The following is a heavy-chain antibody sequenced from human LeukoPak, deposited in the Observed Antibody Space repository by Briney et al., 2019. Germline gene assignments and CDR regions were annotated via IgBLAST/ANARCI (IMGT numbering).Heavy chain of an antibody. CDR2: INHSGST. CDR1: GGSFSGYY. J-gene: IGHJ4*02. V-gene: IGHV4-34*01. D-gene: IGHD6-13*01. CDR3: AGGISSRGDY. Sequence: SETLSLTCAVYGGSFSGYYWSWIRQPPGKGLEWIGEINHSGSTNYNPSLKSRVTISVDTSKNQFSLKLSSVTAADTAVYYCAGGISSRGDYWGQGTLVTVSS.